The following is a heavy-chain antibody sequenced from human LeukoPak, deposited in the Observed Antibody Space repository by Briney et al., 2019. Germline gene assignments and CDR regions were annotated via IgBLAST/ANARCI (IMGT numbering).Heavy chain of an antibody. CDR3: ATRIAADLWAFDI. CDR1: GFTFSSYG. V-gene: IGHV3-30*03. J-gene: IGHJ3*02. Sequence: PGGSLRLSCAASGFTFSSYGMHWVRQAPGKGLEWVAVISYDGSNKYYADSVKGRFTISRDNSKNTLYLQMNSLRAEDTAVYYCATRIAADLWAFDIWGQGTMVTVSS. D-gene: IGHD6-25*01. CDR2: ISYDGSNK.